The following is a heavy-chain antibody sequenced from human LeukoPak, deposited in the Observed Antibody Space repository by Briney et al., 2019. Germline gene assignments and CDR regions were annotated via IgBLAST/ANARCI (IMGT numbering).Heavy chain of an antibody. CDR1: RGSLCGSY. CDR3: ARVSAATIDY. D-gene: IGHD2-15*01. J-gene: IGHJ4*02. Sequence: SETLSLSSTVPRGSLCGSYWSWIPPRPGEGVEWIGYIYYSGSTNYNPSLKSRVTISVDTSKNQFSLKLSSVTAADTAVYYCARVSAATIDYWGQGTLVTVSS. CDR2: IYYSGST. V-gene: IGHV4-59*01.